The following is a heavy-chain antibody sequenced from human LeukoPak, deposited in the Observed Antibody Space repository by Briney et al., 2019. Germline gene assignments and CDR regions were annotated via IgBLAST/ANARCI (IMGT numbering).Heavy chain of an antibody. Sequence: GGSLRLSCAASGFTFSSYAMSWVRQAPGKGLEWVSAISGSGGSTYYADSVKGRFTISRDNSKNTLYLQMNSLRAEDTAVYYCAKGAPSGVVVPAAIRFDPWGQGTLVTVSS. CDR3: AKGAPSGVVVPAAIRFDP. V-gene: IGHV3-23*01. CDR2: ISGSGGST. D-gene: IGHD2-2*02. J-gene: IGHJ5*02. CDR1: GFTFSSYA.